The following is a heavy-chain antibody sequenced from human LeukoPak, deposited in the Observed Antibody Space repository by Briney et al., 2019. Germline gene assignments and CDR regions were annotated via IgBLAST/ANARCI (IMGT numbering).Heavy chain of an antibody. V-gene: IGHV3-30*02. CDR3: TYLDY. Sequence: GGSLRLSCAASRFSFRSFGMHWVRQAPGKGLEWVAFIRSDGSNKYYADSVKGRFTISRDNSKNTLYLQMNSLRAEDTAVYYCTYLDYWGQGTLVTVSS. CDR1: RFSFRSFG. J-gene: IGHJ4*02. CDR2: IRSDGSNK.